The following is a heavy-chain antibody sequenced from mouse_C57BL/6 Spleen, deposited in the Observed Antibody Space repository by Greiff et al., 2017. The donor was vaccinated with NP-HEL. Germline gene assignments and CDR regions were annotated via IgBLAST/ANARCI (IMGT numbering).Heavy chain of an antibody. CDR2: IWSGGST. CDR3: ARNPPYYGSVHWYFDV. D-gene: IGHD1-1*01. Sequence: VQLQESGPGLVQPSQCLSITCTVSGFSLTSYGVHWVRQSPGKGLEWLGVIWSGGSTDYNAAFISRLSISKDNSKSQVFFKMNGLQADDTAIYYCARNPPYYGSVHWYFDVWGTGTTVTVSS. CDR1: GFSLTSYG. J-gene: IGHJ1*03. V-gene: IGHV2-2*01.